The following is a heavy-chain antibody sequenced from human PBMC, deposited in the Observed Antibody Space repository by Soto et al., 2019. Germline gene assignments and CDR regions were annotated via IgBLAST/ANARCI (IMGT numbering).Heavy chain of an antibody. D-gene: IGHD3-22*01. J-gene: IGHJ4*02. Sequence: EVQLLESGGGLVQPGGSLRLSCAASGFTFSSYAMSWVRQAPGKGLEWVSAISGSGGSTYYADSVKGRFTISRDNSKNTLYLQMNSLRAEDTAVYYCAPDFWTMIVVVTYFDYWGQGTLVTVSS. V-gene: IGHV3-23*01. CDR3: APDFWTMIVVVTYFDY. CDR1: GFTFSSYA. CDR2: ISGSGGST.